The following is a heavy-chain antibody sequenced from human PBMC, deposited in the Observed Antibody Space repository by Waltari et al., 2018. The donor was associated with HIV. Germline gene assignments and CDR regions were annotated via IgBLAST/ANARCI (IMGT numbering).Heavy chain of an antibody. Sequence: EVQLVESGGGLVQPGGSRRLSCAASGFTFTPFGMTWVRQAPGKVLEWVSTIAHNNEMYYGDSAEGRFTISRDNAKNSVHLQMNRLRAEDTAVYYCARDGSDWSRYYWGQGTLVTVSS. CDR1: GFTFTPFG. J-gene: IGHJ4*02. D-gene: IGHD6-19*01. V-gene: IGHV3-21*01. CDR3: ARDGSDWSRYY. CDR2: IAHNNEM.